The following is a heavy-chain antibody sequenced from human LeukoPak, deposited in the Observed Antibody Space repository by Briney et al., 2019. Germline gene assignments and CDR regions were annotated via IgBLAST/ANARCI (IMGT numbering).Heavy chain of an antibody. V-gene: IGHV1-69*13. D-gene: IGHD4-17*01. J-gene: IGHJ3*02. CDR2: ISPIFGTA. CDR1: GGTFSSYA. CDR3: ATIPGDYGAFDI. Sequence: ASVKVSCKASGGTFSSYAISWVRQAPGQGLEWMGGISPIFGTANYAQKFQGRVTITADESTSTAYMELSSLRSEDTAVYYCATIPGDYGAFDIWGQGTMVTVSS.